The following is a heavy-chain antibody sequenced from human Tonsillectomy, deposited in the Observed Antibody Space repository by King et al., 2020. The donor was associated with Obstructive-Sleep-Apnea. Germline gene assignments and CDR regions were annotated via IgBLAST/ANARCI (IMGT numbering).Heavy chain of an antibody. CDR3: ARGQGHYDILTGYYSSYFDY. J-gene: IGHJ4*02. D-gene: IGHD3-9*01. CDR2: IYSGGST. V-gene: IGHV3-53*04. CDR1: GFTVSSNY. Sequence: VQLVESGGGLVQPGGSLRLSCAASGFTVSSNYMSWVRQAPGKGLEWVSVIYSGGSTYYADSVKGRFTISRHNSKNTLYLQMNSLRAEDTAVYYCARGQGHYDILTGYYSSYFDYWGQGTLVTVSS.